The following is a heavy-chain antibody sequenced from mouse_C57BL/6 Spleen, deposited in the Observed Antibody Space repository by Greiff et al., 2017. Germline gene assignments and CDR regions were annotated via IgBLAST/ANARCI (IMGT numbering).Heavy chain of an antibody. V-gene: IGHV14-1*01. D-gene: IGHD2-2*01. CDR2: IDPEDGDT. CDR1: GFNIKDYY. CDR3: TTSGVTTDAY. Sequence: VHVKQSGAELVRPGASVKLSCTASGFNIKDYYMHWVKQRPEQGLEWIGRIDPEDGDTEYAPKFQGKATMTADTSSNTAYLQLSSLTSEDTAVYYCTTSGVTTDAYWGQGTLVTVSA. J-gene: IGHJ3*01.